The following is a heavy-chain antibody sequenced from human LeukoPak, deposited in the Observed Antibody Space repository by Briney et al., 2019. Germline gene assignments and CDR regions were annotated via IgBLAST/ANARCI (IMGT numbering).Heavy chain of an antibody. D-gene: IGHD1-26*01. J-gene: IGHJ4*02. CDR1: GDSVSSNSAT. Sequence: SQTLSLTCAISGDSVSSNSATWNWIWQSPSRGLEWLGRTYYRSKWKNDYAVSVKSRITLNPDTSKNQFSLTLNSVTAADTAVYYCASVSVWELATHTGGSFDYWGRGILVTVSS. V-gene: IGHV6-1*01. CDR3: ASVSVWELATHTGGSFDY. CDR2: TYYRSKWKN.